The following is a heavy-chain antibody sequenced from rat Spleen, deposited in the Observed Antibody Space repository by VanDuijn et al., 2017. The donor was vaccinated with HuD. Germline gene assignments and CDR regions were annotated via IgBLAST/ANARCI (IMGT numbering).Heavy chain of an antibody. V-gene: IGHV2-30*01. Sequence: QVQLKESGPGLVQPSQTLSLTCTVSGFSLTSYNVHWVRQPTGKGLEWMGIIWTGGSTDYNSALKSRLSISRDTSKNQVFLKMNSLQTDDTAIYYCTRALGPGYNYGYFDYWGQGVMVTVSS. CDR3: TRALGPGYNYGYFDY. J-gene: IGHJ2*01. D-gene: IGHD1-4*01. CDR1: GFSLTSYN. CDR2: IWTGGST.